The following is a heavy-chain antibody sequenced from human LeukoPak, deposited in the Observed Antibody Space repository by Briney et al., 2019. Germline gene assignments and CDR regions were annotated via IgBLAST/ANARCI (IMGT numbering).Heavy chain of an antibody. CDR1: GFTFSSYA. CDR3: ARESGWGLPHAFDF. V-gene: IGHV3-21*01. J-gene: IGHJ3*01. CDR2: ISSSSSYI. Sequence: GGSLRLSCAASGFTFSSYAMNWVRQAPGKGLEWVSSISSSSSYIYYADSVKGRFTISRDNSKNTLYLQMNSLRDEDTAMYYCARESGWGLPHAFDFWGQGTMITVSS. D-gene: IGHD3-3*01.